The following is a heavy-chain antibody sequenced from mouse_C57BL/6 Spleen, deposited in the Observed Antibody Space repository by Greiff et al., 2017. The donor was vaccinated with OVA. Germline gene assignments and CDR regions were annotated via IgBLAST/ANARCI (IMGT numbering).Heavy chain of an antibody. Sequence: QVQLQQPGAELVKPGDSVKMSCKASGYTFTSYWITWVKQRPGQGLEWIGDIYPGSGSTNYNEKFKSKATLTVDTSSSTAYMQLSSLTSEDSAVYYCARVPSDGYYPDYWGQGTTLTVSS. J-gene: IGHJ2*01. CDR3: ARVPSDGYYPDY. CDR1: GYTFTSYW. CDR2: IYPGSGST. D-gene: IGHD2-3*01. V-gene: IGHV1-55*01.